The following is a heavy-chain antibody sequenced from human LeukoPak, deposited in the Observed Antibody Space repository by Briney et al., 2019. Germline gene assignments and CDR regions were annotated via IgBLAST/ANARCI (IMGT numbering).Heavy chain of an antibody. V-gene: IGHV4-59*01. CDR2: IYSSGNT. D-gene: IGHD1-26*01. J-gene: IGHJ4*02. Sequence: SETLSLTCTVSGGSISSYYWSWIRQPPGKGLKWIGYIYSSGNTNYNPSVKSRITISVDTSNNHFSLKLTSVTAADTAVYYCARVTYSGTYFGAAPPRPNDYWGQGTLVAVSS. CDR3: ARVTYSGTYFGAAPPRPNDY. CDR1: GGSISSYY.